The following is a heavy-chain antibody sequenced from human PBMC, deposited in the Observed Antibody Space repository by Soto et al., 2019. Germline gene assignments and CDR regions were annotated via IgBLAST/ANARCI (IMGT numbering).Heavy chain of an antibody. D-gene: IGHD2-8*02. J-gene: IGHJ4*02. CDR2: INHSGST. Sequence: QVQLQQWGAGLLKPSETLSLTCAVYGGFFSGYYWSWIRQPPGKGLEWIGEINHSGSTNYNPSLKSRVTLSVDTSKNQFSLKLSSVTAADTAVYYCARGQSSLLLDCWGQGVLVTVSS. CDR3: ARGQSSLLLDC. CDR1: GGFFSGYY. V-gene: IGHV4-34*01.